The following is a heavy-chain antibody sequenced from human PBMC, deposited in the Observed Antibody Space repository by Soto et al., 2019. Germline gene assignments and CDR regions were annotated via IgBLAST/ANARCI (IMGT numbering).Heavy chain of an antibody. CDR3: ARERGITILGPDLGGRFDGMDA. Sequence: GGSLRLSCAASGFTFSSYSMNWVRQAPGKGLEWLSYISSSSSTIYYADSVKGRFTISRDKAKNSLYLQMNSLRDEDTAVYYCARERGITILGPDLGGRFDGMDAWGQGSTVTVSS. V-gene: IGHV3-48*02. D-gene: IGHD3-3*01. J-gene: IGHJ6*02. CDR1: GFTFSSYS. CDR2: ISSSSSTI.